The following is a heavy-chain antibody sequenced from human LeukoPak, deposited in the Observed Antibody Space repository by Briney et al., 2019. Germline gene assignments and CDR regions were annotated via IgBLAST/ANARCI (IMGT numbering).Heavy chain of an antibody. Sequence: SETPSLTCTVSGGSTSSYHWSWIRQRPGKGLEWIGYIYYSGSTNYTPSLKSRVTISVDTSKNQFSLKLSSVTPADTAVYYCARGEAGYRSWMYYYDSSGYIGGRFDIWGQGTMVTVSS. CDR2: IYYSGST. CDR1: GGSTSSYH. J-gene: IGHJ3*02. D-gene: IGHD3-22*01. V-gene: IGHV4-59*01. CDR3: ARGEAGYRSWMYYYDSSGYIGGRFDI.